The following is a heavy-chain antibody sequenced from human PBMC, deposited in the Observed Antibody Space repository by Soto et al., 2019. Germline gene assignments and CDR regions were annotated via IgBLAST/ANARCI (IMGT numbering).Heavy chain of an antibody. D-gene: IGHD2-21*01. V-gene: IGHV1-18*01. Sequence: YGSRWVRQKTGQGLEWLGWISPYSDETKYAHIVQGRVYMSIDRSTRTAYMDLRSLRSDDTAVYYFARGGEIVEVIAPLDRRGQGTSVPVSS. CDR1: YG. CDR3: ARGGEIVEVIAPLDR. J-gene: IGHJ5*02. CDR2: ISPYSDET.